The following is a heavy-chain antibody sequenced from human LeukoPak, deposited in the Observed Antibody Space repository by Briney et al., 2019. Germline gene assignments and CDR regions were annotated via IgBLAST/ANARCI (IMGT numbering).Heavy chain of an antibody. J-gene: IGHJ4*02. CDR3: AKDITMVRGVAIDY. Sequence: GGSLRLSCEASGFTLSNYAMIWVRQAPGKGLEWVSAIFATGRATQYADSVKGRFTISRDNSKNTLSLQMNSLRVEDTAVYYCAKDITMVRGVAIDYWGQGTLVTVSS. V-gene: IGHV3-23*01. CDR1: GFTLSNYA. D-gene: IGHD3-10*01. CDR2: IFATGRAT.